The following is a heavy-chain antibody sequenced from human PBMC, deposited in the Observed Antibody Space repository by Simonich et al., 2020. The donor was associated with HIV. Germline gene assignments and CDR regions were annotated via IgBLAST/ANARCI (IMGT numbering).Heavy chain of an antibody. V-gene: IGHV3-7*01. Sequence: EVQLVESGGGLVQPGGSLRLSCAASGFTFRSYGMSGVRQAQVKELEGVTNKKKNGSEKYYEDSVKGRFTISRDNAKNSLYLQMNSLRAEDTAMYYCARDAPWALDYWGQGTLVTVSS. D-gene: IGHD7-27*01. CDR3: ARDAPWALDY. J-gene: IGHJ4*02. CDR2: KKKNGSEK. CDR1: GFTFRSYG.